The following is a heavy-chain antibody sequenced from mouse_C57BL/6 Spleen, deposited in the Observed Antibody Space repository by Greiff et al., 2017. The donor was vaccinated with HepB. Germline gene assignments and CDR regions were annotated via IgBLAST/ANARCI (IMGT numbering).Heavy chain of an antibody. CDR2: IDPENGDT. CDR1: GFNIKDDY. D-gene: IGHD2-5*01. J-gene: IGHJ2*01. V-gene: IGHV14-4*01. CDR3: TTFQEYSKSDY. Sequence: EVQLVESGAELVRPGASVKLSCTASGFNIKDDYMHWVKQRPEQGLEWIGWIDPENGDTEYASKFLGKATITADTSSNTAYLQLSSLTSEDTAVYYCTTFQEYSKSDYWGQGTTLTVSS.